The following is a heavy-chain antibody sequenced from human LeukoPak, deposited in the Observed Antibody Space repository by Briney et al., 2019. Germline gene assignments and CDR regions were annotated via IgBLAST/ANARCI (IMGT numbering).Heavy chain of an antibody. V-gene: IGHV3-33*06. Sequence: GGSLRLSCAASGFTFSSYGMHWVRQAPGKGLEWVAVIWYDGSNKYYADSVKGRFTISRDNSKNTLYLQMNSLRAEDTAVYYCAKRHGISGTTTRAADYWGQGTLVTVSS. CDR1: GFTFSSYG. D-gene: IGHD1-7*01. J-gene: IGHJ4*02. CDR3: AKRHGISGTTTRAADY. CDR2: IWYDGSNK.